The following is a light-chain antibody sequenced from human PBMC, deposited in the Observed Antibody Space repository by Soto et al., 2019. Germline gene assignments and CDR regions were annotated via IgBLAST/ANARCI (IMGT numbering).Light chain of an antibody. Sequence: EIVMTQSPATLSVSPGERATLSCRASQSVSSNLAWYLQKPGQAPRLLIYGASTRATGIPARFSGSGSGTEFTLTISSLQSEDFAVYYCQHYNNWPLTFGQGTKVDIK. CDR3: QHYNNWPLT. CDR1: QSVSSN. J-gene: IGKJ1*01. CDR2: GAS. V-gene: IGKV3-15*01.